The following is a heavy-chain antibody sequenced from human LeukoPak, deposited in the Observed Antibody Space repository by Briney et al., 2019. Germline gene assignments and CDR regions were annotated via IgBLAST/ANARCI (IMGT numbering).Heavy chain of an antibody. V-gene: IGHV3-23*01. Sequence: GGSLRLSCTASGFTFSSYAMSWVRQAPGKGLEWVSSITGSSASTYYADSVKGRFTISRDNSKNTLYLQMNSLRAEDMAVYFCAKLDYYDTHWGQGTLVTVSS. CDR2: ITGSSAST. J-gene: IGHJ4*02. CDR1: GFTFSSYA. CDR3: AKLDYYDTH. D-gene: IGHD3-22*01.